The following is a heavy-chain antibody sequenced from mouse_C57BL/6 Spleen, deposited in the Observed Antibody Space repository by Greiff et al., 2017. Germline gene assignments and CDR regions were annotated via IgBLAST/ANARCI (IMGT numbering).Heavy chain of an antibody. V-gene: IGHV1-63*01. CDR2: IYPGGGYT. D-gene: IGHD1-1*01. J-gene: IGHJ1*03. Sequence: VQLQQSGAELVRPGTSVKMSCKASGYTFTNYWIGWAKQRPGHGLEWIGDIYPGGGYTNYNEKFKGKATLTADKSSSTAYMQFSSLTSEDSAIYYCARQHYYGSSYRYFDVWGTGTTVTVSS. CDR1: GYTFTNYW. CDR3: ARQHYYGSSYRYFDV.